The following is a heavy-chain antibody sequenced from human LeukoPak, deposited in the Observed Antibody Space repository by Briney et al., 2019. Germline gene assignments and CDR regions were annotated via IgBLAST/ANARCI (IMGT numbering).Heavy chain of an antibody. Sequence: ASVKVSCKASGYTFTSYYMHWVRQAPGQGLEWMGRIIPILGIANYAQKFQGRVTITADKSTSTAYMELSSLRSEDTAVYYCTVVRGVINYWGQGTLVTVSS. CDR1: GYTFTSYY. V-gene: IGHV1-69*02. D-gene: IGHD3-10*01. CDR2: IIPILGIA. J-gene: IGHJ4*02. CDR3: TVVRGVINY.